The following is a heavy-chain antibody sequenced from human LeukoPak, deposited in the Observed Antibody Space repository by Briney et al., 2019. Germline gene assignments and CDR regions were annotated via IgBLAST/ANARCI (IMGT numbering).Heavy chain of an antibody. V-gene: IGHV3-21*01. CDR3: ARDVTLSSSWYLSYYYYGMDV. J-gene: IGHJ6*02. Sequence: PGRSLRLSCAASGFTFSSYSMNWVRQAPGKGLEWVSSISSSSSYIYYADSVKGRFTISRDNAKNSLYLQMNSLRAEDTAVYYCARDVTLSSSWYLSYYYYGMDVWGQGTTVTVSS. D-gene: IGHD6-13*01. CDR1: GFTFSSYS. CDR2: ISSSSSYI.